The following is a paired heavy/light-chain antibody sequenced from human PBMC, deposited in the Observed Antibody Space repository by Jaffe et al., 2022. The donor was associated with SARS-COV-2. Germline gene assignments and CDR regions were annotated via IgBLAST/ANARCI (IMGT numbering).Light chain of an antibody. CDR2: GAS. V-gene: IGKV3-15*01. Sequence: EIVMTQSPATLSVSPGERATLSCRASQSVRSNLAWYQHKPGQPPRLLIYGASTRATGVPARFSGSGSGTEFTLTISSLQSEDFALYYCQQYNKWPPLTFGGGTKVEIK. J-gene: IGKJ4*01. CDR1: QSVRSN. CDR3: QQYNKWPPLT.
Heavy chain of an antibody. CDR1: GYTFSSYY. D-gene: IGHD6-19*01. CDR2: IDQSGGST. V-gene: IGHV1-46*01. CDR3: TRGGWRDSFHSFFFYGMDV. Sequence: QVQLVQSGAEVKRPGASVRISCKASGYTFSSYYMHWVRQAPGQGLEWMGTIDQSGGSTSSPQKLQGRLTVTRDTSTSTVYMELTSLLPDDTAVYYCTRGGWRDSFHSFFFYGMDVWGQGTTVIVSS. J-gene: IGHJ6*02.